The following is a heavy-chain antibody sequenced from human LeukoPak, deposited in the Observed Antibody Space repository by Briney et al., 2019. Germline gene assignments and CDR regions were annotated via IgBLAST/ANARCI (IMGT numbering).Heavy chain of an antibody. D-gene: IGHD3-22*01. Sequence: ASVKVSCKASGYTFTSYGISWVRQAPGQGLEWMGWISAYNGNTNYARKLQGRVTMTTDTSTSTAYMELRSLRSDDTAVYYCARSVLYDSSGYYYEDYYYYYYMDVWGKGTTVTVSS. CDR1: GYTFTSYG. J-gene: IGHJ6*03. CDR3: ARSVLYDSSGYYYEDYYYYYYMDV. V-gene: IGHV1-18*01. CDR2: ISAYNGNT.